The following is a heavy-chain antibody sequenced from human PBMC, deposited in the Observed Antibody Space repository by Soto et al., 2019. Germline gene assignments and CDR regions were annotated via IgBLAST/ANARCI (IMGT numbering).Heavy chain of an antibody. Sequence: PWSSLRLSCAASGFTVSSNSMSWVRQAPGTGLEWVSVIYSGGSTYYADSVKGRFTISRDNSKNTLYLQMNSLRAEDTAVYYCARSLYAGMDVWGQGTTVAVS. V-gene: IGHV3-53*01. CDR3: ARSLYAGMDV. CDR2: IYSGGST. D-gene: IGHD3-16*01. CDR1: GFTVSSNS. J-gene: IGHJ6*02.